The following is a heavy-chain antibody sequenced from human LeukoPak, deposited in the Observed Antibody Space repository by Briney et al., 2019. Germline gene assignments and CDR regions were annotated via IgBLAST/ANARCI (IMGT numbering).Heavy chain of an antibody. J-gene: IGHJ4*02. V-gene: IGHV3-30-3*01. CDR1: GFTFSSYA. D-gene: IGHD1-14*01. CDR3: ARSASDRKYYFDY. CDR2: ISYDGSNK. Sequence: GRSLRLSCAASGFTFSSYAMHWVRQAPGKGLEWVAVISYDGSNKYYADSVKGRFTISRDNSKNTLYLQMNSLRAEDTAVYYCARSASDRKYYFDYWGQGTLVTVSS.